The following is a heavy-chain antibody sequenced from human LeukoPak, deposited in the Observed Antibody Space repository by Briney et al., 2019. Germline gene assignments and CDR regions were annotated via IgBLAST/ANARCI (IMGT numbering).Heavy chain of an antibody. D-gene: IGHD3-16*02. J-gene: IGHJ4*02. Sequence: GGSLRLSCAASGFTFSDYYMSWIRQAPGKGLEWVSYISSSGSTIYYADSVKGRFTISRDNAKNSLYLQMNSLRAEDTAVYYCARDYDYVWGSYRYFDYWGQGTLVTVSS. CDR1: GFTFSDYY. CDR3: ARDYDYVWGSYRYFDY. CDR2: ISSSGSTI. V-gene: IGHV3-11*01.